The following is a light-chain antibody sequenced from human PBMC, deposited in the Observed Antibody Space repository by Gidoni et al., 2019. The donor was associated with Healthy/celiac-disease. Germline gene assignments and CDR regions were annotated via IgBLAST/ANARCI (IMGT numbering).Light chain of an antibody. CDR3: QSYDSSYWV. CDR1: SSNIGAGYD. J-gene: IGLJ3*02. Sequence: QSVLTQPPSVSGAPGQRVTISCTGSSSNIGAGYDVHWYQQLPGTAPKLLLYGNSNRPSGVPDRFSGSKSGTSASLAITGLQAEDEADYYCQSYDSSYWVFGGGTKLTVL. V-gene: IGLV1-40*01. CDR2: GNS.